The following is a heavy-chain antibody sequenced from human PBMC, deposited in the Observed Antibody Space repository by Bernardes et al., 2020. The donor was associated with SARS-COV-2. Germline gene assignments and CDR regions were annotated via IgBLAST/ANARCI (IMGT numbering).Heavy chain of an antibody. CDR1: GFTFSNYW. CDR2: IKRDGSAA. CDR3: ARDPHNYDRSGYQDAFDI. V-gene: IGHV3-74*01. J-gene: IGHJ3*02. D-gene: IGHD3-22*01. Sequence: GGSLRLSCAASGFTFSNYWMHWVRQAPGKGLVWVSRIKRDGSAASYADSVKGRFTISRDNAKNTLYLQMNSLRAEDTAVYFCARDPHNYDRSGYQDAFDIWGQGTMVTVSS.